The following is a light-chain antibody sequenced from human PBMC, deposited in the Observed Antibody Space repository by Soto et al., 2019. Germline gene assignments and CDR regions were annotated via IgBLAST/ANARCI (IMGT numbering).Light chain of an antibody. J-gene: IGLJ1*01. CDR3: LLSYSGARGI. V-gene: IGLV7-46*01. CDR1: TGAVTSGHY. Sequence: QAVVTQEPSLTVSPGGTVTLTCGSSTGAVTSGHYPYWFQQKPGQAPRILISDTDNKRSWTPARFSGSLLGGKAALTLSGAQPEDEAEYYCLLSYSGARGIFGPGTKLTVL. CDR2: DTD.